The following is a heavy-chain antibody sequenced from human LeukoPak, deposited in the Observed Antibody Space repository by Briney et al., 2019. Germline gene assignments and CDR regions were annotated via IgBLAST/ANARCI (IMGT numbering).Heavy chain of an antibody. CDR3: ARSPPATYCSSTSCSAGRYFQH. CDR1: GFTFSDYY. D-gene: IGHD2-2*01. CDR2: ISSSGSTI. J-gene: IGHJ1*01. V-gene: IGHV3-11*01. Sequence: GGSLRLSCAASGFTFSDYYMSWIRQAPGKGLEWVSYISSSGSTIYYADSVKGRFTISRDNAKNSLYLQMNSLRAEDTAVYYCARSPPATYCSSTSCSAGRYFQHWGQGTLVTVSS.